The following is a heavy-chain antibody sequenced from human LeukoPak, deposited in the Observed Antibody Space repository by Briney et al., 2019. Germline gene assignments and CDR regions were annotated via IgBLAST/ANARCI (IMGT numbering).Heavy chain of an antibody. J-gene: IGHJ5*02. CDR2: IKQDGSEK. D-gene: IGHD1-1*01. Sequence: GGSLRLSCAASGFTFSSYWMSWVRQAPGKGLEWVANIKQDGSEKYYVDSVKGRFTISRDNAKNSLYLQMNSLRAEDTAVYYCARDHMPMIAQLWFDPWGQGTLVTVSS. CDR1: GFTFSSYW. V-gene: IGHV3-7*01. CDR3: ARDHMPMIAQLWFDP.